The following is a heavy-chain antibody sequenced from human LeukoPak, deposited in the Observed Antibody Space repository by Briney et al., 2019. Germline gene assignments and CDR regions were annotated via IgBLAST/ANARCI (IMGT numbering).Heavy chain of an antibody. V-gene: IGHV3-7*01. D-gene: IGHD2-8*01. CDR2: IKQDGSEK. CDR1: GFTFSSYW. CDR3: ARDQAVYAIEFDY. J-gene: IGHJ4*02. Sequence: QAGGSLRLSCAASGFTFSSYWMSWVRQAPGKGLEWVANIKQDGSEKYYVDSVKGRFTISRDNAKNSLYLQMNSLRAEDTAVYYYARDQAVYAIEFDYWGQGTLVTVSS.